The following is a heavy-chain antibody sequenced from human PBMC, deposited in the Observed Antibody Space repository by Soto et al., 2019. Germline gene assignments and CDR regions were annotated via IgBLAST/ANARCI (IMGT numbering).Heavy chain of an antibody. Sequence: QVQLVESGGGVVQPGRSLRLSCAASGFTFSSYGMHWVRQAPGKGLEWVAVIWYDGSNKYYVDSVKGRFTISRDNSKNTLYLQMNSLRAEDTAVYYCARDDYGDYGLSGYWGQGTLVTVSS. D-gene: IGHD4-17*01. CDR1: GFTFSSYG. CDR3: ARDDYGDYGLSGY. CDR2: IWYDGSNK. J-gene: IGHJ4*02. V-gene: IGHV3-33*01.